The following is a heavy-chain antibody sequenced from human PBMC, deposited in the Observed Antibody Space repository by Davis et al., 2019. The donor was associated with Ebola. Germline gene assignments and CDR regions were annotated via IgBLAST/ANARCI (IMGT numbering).Heavy chain of an antibody. J-gene: IGHJ4*02. CDR1: GFSFSHYC. D-gene: IGHD6-13*01. Sequence: GESLIISCEGSGFSFSHYCMSWLRQAPWKGLEWVANIKQDGSEKYYVDSVKGRFTISRDNAKNSLYLQMNSLRAEDTAVYYCARDFHSSSWAYFDYWGQGTLVTVAS. CDR2: IKQDGSEK. V-gene: IGHV3-7*03. CDR3: ARDFHSSSWAYFDY.